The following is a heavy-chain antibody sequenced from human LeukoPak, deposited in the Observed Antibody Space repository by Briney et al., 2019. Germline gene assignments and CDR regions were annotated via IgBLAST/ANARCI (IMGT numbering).Heavy chain of an antibody. CDR1: GFTFSSYA. D-gene: IGHD3-22*01. J-gene: IGHJ5*02. CDR2: ISGSGGTT. Sequence: GGSLRLSCAASGFTFSSYAMSWVRQAPGKGLEWVSGISGSGGTTYYADSVKGRFTISRDNSKNTLYLQMNSLRAEDTAVYYCAKSYDSSGYYVGFDPWGQGTLVTVSS. V-gene: IGHV3-23*01. CDR3: AKSYDSSGYYVGFDP.